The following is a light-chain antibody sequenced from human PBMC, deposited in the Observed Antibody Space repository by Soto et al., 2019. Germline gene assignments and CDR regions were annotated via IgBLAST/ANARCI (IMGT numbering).Light chain of an antibody. CDR2: AAS. CDR3: LQDYNFPYT. J-gene: IGKJ2*01. V-gene: IGKV1-6*01. CDR1: QDIRNE. Sequence: AIQMTQSPSSLSASVGDRVIITCRASQDIRNELNWYQQKPGKAPRLLIYAASSLQSGVPSRFSGRESGTDFTLTISSLQPEDFATYYCLQDYNFPYTFGQGTKLEIK.